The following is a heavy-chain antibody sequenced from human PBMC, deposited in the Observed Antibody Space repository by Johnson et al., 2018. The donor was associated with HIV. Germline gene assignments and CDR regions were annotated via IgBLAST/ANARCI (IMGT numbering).Heavy chain of an antibody. CDR1: GFTFSSYG. D-gene: IGHD6-6*01. V-gene: IGHV3-30*03. CDR2: ISYDGSNK. Sequence: QMQLVESGGGVVQPGRSLRLSCAASGFTFSSYGMHWVRQAPGKGLEWVAVISYDGSNKYYADSVKGRFTISRDNSKNTLYLQMNSLRAEDTAVYYCARDGSQLADAFDFWGQGTMVTVSS. CDR3: ARDGSQLADAFDF. J-gene: IGHJ3*01.